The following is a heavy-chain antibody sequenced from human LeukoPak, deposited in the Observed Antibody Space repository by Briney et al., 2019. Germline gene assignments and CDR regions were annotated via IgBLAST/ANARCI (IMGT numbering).Heavy chain of an antibody. CDR2: IYYSGST. V-gene: IGHV4-30-4*01. D-gene: IGHD4-17*01. CDR1: GGSISSGDYY. Sequence: SETLSLTCTVSGGSISSGDYYWNWIRQPPGKGLEWIGYIYYSGSTYYNPSLKSRVTISVDTSKNQFSLKLSSVTAAGTAVYYCARASVTTEYWGQGTLVTVSS. J-gene: IGHJ4*02. CDR3: ARASVTTEY.